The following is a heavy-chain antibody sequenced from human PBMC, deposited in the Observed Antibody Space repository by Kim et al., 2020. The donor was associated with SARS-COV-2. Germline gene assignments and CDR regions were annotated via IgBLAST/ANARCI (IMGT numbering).Heavy chain of an antibody. CDR1: GGSISSYY. D-gene: IGHD4-17*01. CDR2: IYYSGST. J-gene: IGHJ5*02. V-gene: IGHV4-59*01. Sequence: SETLSLTCTVSGGSISSYYWSWIRQPPGKGLEWIGYIYYSGSTNYNPSLKSRVTISVDTSKNQFSLKLSSVTAADTAVYYCARDRLGTVHSHWFDPWGQGTLVTVSS. CDR3: ARDRLGTVHSHWFDP.